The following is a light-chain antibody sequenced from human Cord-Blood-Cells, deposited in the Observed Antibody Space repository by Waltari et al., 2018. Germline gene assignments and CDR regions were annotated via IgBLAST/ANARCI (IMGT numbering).Light chain of an antibody. CDR1: SSDVCVYKY. J-gene: IGLJ1*01. CDR3: SSYAGSNNFV. V-gene: IGLV2-8*01. CDR2: EVS. Sequence: QSALTQPPPASGSPGQSVTISCPGTSSDVCVYKYVSWYQQHPGKAPKLMIYEVSKRPSGVPDRFSGSKSGNTASLTVSGLQAEDEADYYCSSYAGSNNFVFGTGTKVTVL.